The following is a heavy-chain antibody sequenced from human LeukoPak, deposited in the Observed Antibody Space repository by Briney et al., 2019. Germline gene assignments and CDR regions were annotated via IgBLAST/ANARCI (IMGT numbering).Heavy chain of an antibody. V-gene: IGHV3-74*01. Sequence: GGSLRLSCAASGFTFSSYSMNWVRQAPGKGLVWVSRISSDGSTTTYADSVKGRFTISRDNAKNTLYLQMNSLRAEDSAVYYCARSDNGLDYWGQGTLVTVSS. CDR3: ARSDNGLDY. D-gene: IGHD1-1*01. CDR2: ISSDGSTT. J-gene: IGHJ4*02. CDR1: GFTFSSYS.